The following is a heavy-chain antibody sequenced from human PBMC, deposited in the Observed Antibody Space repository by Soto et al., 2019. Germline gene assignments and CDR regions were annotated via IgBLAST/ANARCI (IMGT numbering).Heavy chain of an antibody. CDR3: VSGRGWG. D-gene: IGHD3-16*01. V-gene: IGHV3-7*01. Sequence: EVQLVESGGGLVQPGGSLRLSCAASGFTFSGNWMSWVRQTPGKGLEWAATIKEDGSQKYYVDSVKGRFTISRDNAKNSLYLQMDSLRVEDTAIYYCVSGRGWGWGQGTLVTVTS. J-gene: IGHJ4*02. CDR1: GFTFSGNW. CDR2: IKEDGSQK.